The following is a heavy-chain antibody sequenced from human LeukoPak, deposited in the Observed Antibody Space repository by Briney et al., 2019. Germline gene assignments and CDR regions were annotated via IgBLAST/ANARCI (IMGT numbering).Heavy chain of an antibody. Sequence: SVKVSCKASGGTFSSYAISWVRQAPGQGLEWMGGIIPIFGTANYAQKFQGRVTITADESTSTAYMELSSLRSEDTAVYYCARAKKSPVEKHNYYDFWSGYDYFDYWGQGTLVTVSS. CDR3: ARAKKSPVEKHNYYDFWSGYDYFDY. CDR2: IIPIFGTA. CDR1: GGTFSSYA. J-gene: IGHJ4*02. D-gene: IGHD3-3*01. V-gene: IGHV1-69*13.